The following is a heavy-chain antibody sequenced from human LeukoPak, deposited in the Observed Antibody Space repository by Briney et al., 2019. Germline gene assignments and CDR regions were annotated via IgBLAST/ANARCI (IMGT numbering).Heavy chain of an antibody. V-gene: IGHV3-7*01. D-gene: IGHD5-12*01. J-gene: IGHJ4*02. CDR2: IKQDGSEI. CDR1: GFTFSNYW. Sequence: GGSLRLSCAASGFTFSNYWMGWVRQAPGKGLEWVANIKQDGSEIYYVDSVKGRFTISRDTAKDSLYLQMNSLRAEDTAVYYCARDRGQSGYDVYGYWGQGTLVTVSS. CDR3: ARDRGQSGYDVYGY.